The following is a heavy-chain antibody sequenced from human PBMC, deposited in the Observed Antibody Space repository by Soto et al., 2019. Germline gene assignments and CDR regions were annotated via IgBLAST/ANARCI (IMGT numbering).Heavy chain of an antibody. CDR1: GFTFSSYG. CDR2: IPYDGTKT. Sequence: QVQLVESGGGVVQPGTSLRLSCAASGFTFSSYGMHWVRQAPGKGLEWVAVIPYDGTKTYYADSVKGRFTISRDNSKNTLYLQMNSLRDEDTAVYYCAKMGRSSGWYTWFDPWGQGTLVTVSS. J-gene: IGHJ5*02. D-gene: IGHD6-19*01. V-gene: IGHV3-30*18. CDR3: AKMGRSSGWYTWFDP.